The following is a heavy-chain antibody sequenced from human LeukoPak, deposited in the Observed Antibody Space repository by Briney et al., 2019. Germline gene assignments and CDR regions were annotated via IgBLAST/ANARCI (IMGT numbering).Heavy chain of an antibody. Sequence: ASVTVSCMVSGYTLPELSMHWVRQAPGNGLEWMGGFYPEDGETINAQKFQGRVTMTEDTSTDTAYMELSSLRSEDTAVYYCATEAIRYYYDSSGYYFDYWGQGTLVTVSS. V-gene: IGHV1-24*01. D-gene: IGHD3-22*01. CDR2: FYPEDGET. J-gene: IGHJ4*02. CDR3: ATEAIRYYYDSSGYYFDY. CDR1: GYTLPELS.